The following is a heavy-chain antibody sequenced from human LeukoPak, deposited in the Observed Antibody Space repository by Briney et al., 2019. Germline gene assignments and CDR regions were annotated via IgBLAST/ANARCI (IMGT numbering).Heavy chain of an antibody. CDR2: IYYSGST. V-gene: IGHV4-34*01. CDR1: GGSFSGYY. D-gene: IGHD6-19*01. Sequence: PSETLSLTCAVYGGSFSGYYWSWIRQPPGKGLEWIGSIYYSGSTYYNPSLKSRVTISVDTSKNQFSLKLSSVTAADTAVYYCARGYSSGWFKFYFDYWGQGTLVTVSS. CDR3: ARGYSSGWFKFYFDY. J-gene: IGHJ4*02.